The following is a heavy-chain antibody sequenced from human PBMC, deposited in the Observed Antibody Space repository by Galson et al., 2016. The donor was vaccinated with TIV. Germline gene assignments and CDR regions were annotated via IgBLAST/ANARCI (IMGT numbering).Heavy chain of an antibody. J-gene: IGHJ3*02. V-gene: IGHV4-34*01. Sequence: SETLSLTCAVYGGSFSGYYWSWIRQPPGKGLEWIGEINHSGGTNYNPSLKSRVTISVDTSKNQFSLKLSSVTAADTAVYYCASGYGDPFDIWGQGTMVTVSS. CDR2: INHSGGT. CDR3: ASGYGDPFDI. D-gene: IGHD4-17*01. CDR1: GGSFSGYY.